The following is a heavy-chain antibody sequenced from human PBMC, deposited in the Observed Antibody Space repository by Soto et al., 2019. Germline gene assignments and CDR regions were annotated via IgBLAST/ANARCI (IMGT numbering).Heavy chain of an antibody. Sequence: SETLSLTCAVYGGSFSGYYWSWIRQPPGKGLEWIGEINHSGSTNYNPSLKSRVTISVDTSKNQFSLKLSSVTAADTAVYYCARASAGYYKGRIDYWGQGTLVTVSS. V-gene: IGHV4-34*01. D-gene: IGHD3-22*01. CDR2: INHSGST. CDR3: ARASAGYYKGRIDY. CDR1: GGSFSGYY. J-gene: IGHJ4*02.